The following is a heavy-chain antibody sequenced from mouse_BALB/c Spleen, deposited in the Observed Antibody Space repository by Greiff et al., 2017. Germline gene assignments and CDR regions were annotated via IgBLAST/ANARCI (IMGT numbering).Heavy chain of an antibody. D-gene: IGHD2-3*01. V-gene: IGHV1S127*01. CDR1: GYSFTSYW. CDR3: ARGTYDNYFDD. J-gene: IGHJ2*01. CDR2: IDPSDSET. Sequence: QVHVKQSGPQLVRPGASVKISCKASGYSFTSYWMHWVKQRPGQGLEWIGMIDPSDSETRLNQKFKDKATLTVDKSSSTAYMQLSSPTSEDSAVYYCARGTYDNYFDDWGQGTTLTVSS.